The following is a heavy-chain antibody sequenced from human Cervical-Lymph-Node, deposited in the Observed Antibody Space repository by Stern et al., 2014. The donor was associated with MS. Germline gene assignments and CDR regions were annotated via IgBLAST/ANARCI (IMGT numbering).Heavy chain of an antibody. D-gene: IGHD2-15*01. CDR2: IIPIFGTA. V-gene: IGHV1-69*01. CDR1: GGTFSSYA. CDR3: ASGRYCSGGSCYYWFDP. J-gene: IGHJ5*02. Sequence: QLVQSGAEVKKPGSSVKVSCKASGGTFSSYAISWVRQAPGQGLEWMGGIIPIFGTANYAQKFQGRVTITADESTSTAYMELSSLRSEDTAVYYCASGRYCSGGSCYYWFDPWGQGTLVTVSS.